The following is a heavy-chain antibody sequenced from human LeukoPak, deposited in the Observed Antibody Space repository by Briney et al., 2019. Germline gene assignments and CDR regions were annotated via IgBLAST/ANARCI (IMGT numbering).Heavy chain of an antibody. CDR1: GFTVSSNY. CDR2: IYSGGST. Sequence: GGSLRLSCAASGFTVSSNYMSWVRQAPGKGLEWVSVIYSGGSTYYADSVKGRLTISRDNSKNTLYLQMNSLRAEDTAVYYCARDSYDGFGELLLDYWGQGTLVTVSS. CDR3: ARDSYDGFGELLLDY. D-gene: IGHD3-10*01. J-gene: IGHJ4*02. V-gene: IGHV3-66*01.